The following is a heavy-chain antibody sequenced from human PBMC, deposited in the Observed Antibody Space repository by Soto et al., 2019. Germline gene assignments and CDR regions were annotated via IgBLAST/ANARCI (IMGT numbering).Heavy chain of an antibody. CDR3: AKSPNFYCSSPNCYKYYFDY. CDR1: GFTFNTYG. CDR2: ISYDGSDK. Sequence: QDHLVESGGGVVQPGTSLRLSCAASGFTFNTYGMHWVRQAPGKGLEWVAVISYDGSDKFYADSVKGRFTISRDNSKNTLYLPMSSLRPEDTAIYYCAKSPNFYCSSPNCYKYYFDYWGQGTLVTVSS. D-gene: IGHD2-2*02. V-gene: IGHV3-30*18. J-gene: IGHJ4*02.